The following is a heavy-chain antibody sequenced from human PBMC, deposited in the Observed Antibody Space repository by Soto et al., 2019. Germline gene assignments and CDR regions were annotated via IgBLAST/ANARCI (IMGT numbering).Heavy chain of an antibody. CDR3: ARDRVQLETFDY. CDR1: GYTFTSYG. Sequence: QVQLVQSGAEVKKPGASVKVSCKASGYTFTSYGISWVRQAPGQGLEWMGWISAYNGNTNYAQKLQGRVTMTTDTPTSAAYMELRSLRSDDAAVYYGARDRVQLETFDYWGQGTLVTVSS. D-gene: IGHD1-1*01. J-gene: IGHJ4*02. CDR2: ISAYNGNT. V-gene: IGHV1-18*01.